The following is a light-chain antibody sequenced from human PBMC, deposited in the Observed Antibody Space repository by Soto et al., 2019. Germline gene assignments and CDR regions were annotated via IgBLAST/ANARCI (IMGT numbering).Light chain of an antibody. V-gene: IGKV3-15*01. Sequence: EIVMTQSPATLSVSPGERATLSCRASQSVSSNLAWYQQKPGQAPMLLIFGASTRAPGIPARFSGSGSGTEFTLTISSLQSEDFAVYYCQQYINWPRTFGQGTKVEIK. CDR2: GAS. J-gene: IGKJ1*01. CDR3: QQYINWPRT. CDR1: QSVSSN.